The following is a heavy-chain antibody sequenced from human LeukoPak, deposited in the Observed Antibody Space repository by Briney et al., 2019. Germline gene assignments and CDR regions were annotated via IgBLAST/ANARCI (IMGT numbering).Heavy chain of an antibody. CDR2: ISGSGGST. Sequence: GGSLRLSCAASGFTFSSYGMSWVRQAPGKGLEWVSAISGSGGSTYYADSVKGRFTISRDNSKNTLYLRMNSLRAEDTAVYYCAKDPTDFDSSGQTYFDYWGQGSLVTVSS. D-gene: IGHD3-22*01. V-gene: IGHV3-23*01. CDR1: GFTFSSYG. J-gene: IGHJ4*02. CDR3: AKDPTDFDSSGQTYFDY.